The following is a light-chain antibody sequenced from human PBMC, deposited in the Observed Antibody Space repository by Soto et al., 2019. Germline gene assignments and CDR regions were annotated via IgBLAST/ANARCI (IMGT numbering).Light chain of an antibody. V-gene: IGLV2-11*01. CDR1: SSDVGGYSY. J-gene: IGLJ1*01. CDR3: CSFAGSDTLYV. Sequence: QSALTQPRSVSGSPGQSVTISCTGTSSDVGGYSYVSWFQQHPGKAPKLMIYDVSKRPSGVPDPFSGSKSGNTASLTISGLQAEDEADYYCCSFAGSDTLYVFRTGTKLTVL. CDR2: DVS.